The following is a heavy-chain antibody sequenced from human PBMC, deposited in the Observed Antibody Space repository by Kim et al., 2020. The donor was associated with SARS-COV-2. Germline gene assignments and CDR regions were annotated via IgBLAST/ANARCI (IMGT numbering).Heavy chain of an antibody. CDR2: IYYSGSI. D-gene: IGHD3-10*01. J-gene: IGHJ5*02. CDR3: ARIRFGELLSERGWFDP. V-gene: IGHV4-39*07. CDR1: GGSISSSSYY. Sequence: TLSLTCTVSGGSISSSSYYWGWIRQPPGKGLEWIGSIYYSGSIYYNPSLKSRVTISVDTSKNHFSLKLSSVTAADTAVYYCARIRFGELLSERGWFDPWDQGTLVTVPS.